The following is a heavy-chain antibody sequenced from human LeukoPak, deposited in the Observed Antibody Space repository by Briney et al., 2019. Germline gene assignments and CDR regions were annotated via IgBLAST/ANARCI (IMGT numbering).Heavy chain of an antibody. V-gene: IGHV1-69*05. D-gene: IGHD6-13*01. J-gene: IGHJ4*02. CDR2: IIPIFGTA. Sequence: ASVKVSFKASGGTFSSYAISWVRQAPGQGLEWMGGIIPIFGTANYAQKFQGRVTITTDESTSTAYMELSSLRSEDTAVYYCARGGMSAAPEDYWGQGTLVTVSS. CDR1: GGTFSSYA. CDR3: ARGGMSAAPEDY.